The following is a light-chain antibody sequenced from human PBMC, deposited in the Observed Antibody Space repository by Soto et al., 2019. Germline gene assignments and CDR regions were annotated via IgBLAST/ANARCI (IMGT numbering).Light chain of an antibody. J-gene: IGLJ2*01. CDR3: AAWDDSLSGVV. V-gene: IGLV1-47*01. CDR1: SSNIGSNY. CDR2: RNN. Sequence: QLVLTQPPSASGTPGQRVTISCSGSSSNIGSNYVYWYQQLPGTAPKLLIYRNNQRPSGVPDRFSGSKSGTSASLAISGLRSEDEADYYCAAWDDSLSGVVFGGGTKHTVL.